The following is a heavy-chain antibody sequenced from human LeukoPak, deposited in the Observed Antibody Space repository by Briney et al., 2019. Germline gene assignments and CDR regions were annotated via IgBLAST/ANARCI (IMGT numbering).Heavy chain of an antibody. J-gene: IGHJ3*02. CDR2: INPSGGST. Sequence: ASVKVSCKASGYTVTGYYMHWVRQAPGQGPEWMGIINPSGGSTSYAQKFQGRVTMTRDTSTSTVYMELSSLRSEDTAVHYCARGGPSHGLANAFDIWGQGTMVTVSS. CDR3: ARGGPSHGLANAFDI. D-gene: IGHD1-26*01. V-gene: IGHV1-46*01. CDR1: GYTVTGYY.